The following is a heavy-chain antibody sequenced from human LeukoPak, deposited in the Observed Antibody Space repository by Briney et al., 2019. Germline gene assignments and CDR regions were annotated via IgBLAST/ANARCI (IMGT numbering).Heavy chain of an antibody. CDR1: GGSVSSGSYY. V-gene: IGHV4-61*01. CDR2: IYYSGST. D-gene: IGHD3-16*01. Sequence: SETLSLTCTVSGGSVSSGSYYWSWIRQPPGKGLEWIGCIYYSGSTNYNPSLKSRVTISVDTSKNQFSLKLSSVTAADTAVYYCARDSQKGGYFDYWGQGTLVTVSS. J-gene: IGHJ4*02. CDR3: ARDSQKGGYFDY.